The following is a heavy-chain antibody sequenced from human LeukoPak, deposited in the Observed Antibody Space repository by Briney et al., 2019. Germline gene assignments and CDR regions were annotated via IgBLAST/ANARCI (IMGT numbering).Heavy chain of an antibody. J-gene: IGHJ4*02. CDR1: GFSVSRNY. V-gene: IGHV3-23*01. D-gene: IGHD3-10*01. CDR2: ISSNGVTT. CDR3: AKEVSRGAYSDH. Sequence: GGSLRLSCAASGFSVSRNYMNWVRQAPGKGLEWVSAISSNGVTTYYADSVRGRFTISRDNSENTLHLQMNSLRAEDTAIYYCAKEVSRGAYSDHWGQGTLVTVSS.